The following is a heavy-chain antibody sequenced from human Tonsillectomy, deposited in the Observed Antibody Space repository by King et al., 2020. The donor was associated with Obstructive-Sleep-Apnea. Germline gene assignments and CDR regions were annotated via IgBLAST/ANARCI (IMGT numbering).Heavy chain of an antibody. CDR3: ARKMATISRLRGFDF. CDR2: INPGDSDS. D-gene: IGHD5-24*01. V-gene: IGHV5-51*01. Sequence: VQLVQSGAEVKKPGESLKISCKGSGYNFTSYWIGWVRQMPGKGLEWMGFINPGDSDSRYSPSFQGQVTISADKSIRTAYLQWRSLKASDNAIYYCARKMATISRLRGFDFWGQGTMVTV. CDR1: GYNFTSYW. J-gene: IGHJ3*01.